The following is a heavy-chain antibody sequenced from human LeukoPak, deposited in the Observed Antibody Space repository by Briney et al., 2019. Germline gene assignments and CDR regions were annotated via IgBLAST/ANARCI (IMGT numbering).Heavy chain of an antibody. CDR1: GGSISSGSYC. V-gene: IGHV4-30-2*01. CDR3: ARQGSSGWSSPLDY. J-gene: IGHJ4*02. CDR2: VCDTGSP. Sequence: PSETLSLTCTVSGGSISSGSYCWRWIRQTPGKGLEWIGYVCDTGSPFYTPSLKSRVTISVDKSRNQFSLKLSSVTAADTAVYYCARQGSSGWSSPLDYWGQGTLVTVSS. D-gene: IGHD6-19*01.